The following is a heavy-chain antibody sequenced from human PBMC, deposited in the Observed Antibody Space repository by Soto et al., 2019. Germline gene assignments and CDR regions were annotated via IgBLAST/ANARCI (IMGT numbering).Heavy chain of an antibody. J-gene: IGHJ3*02. CDR2: IGSAGDT. V-gene: IGHV3-13*04. CDR1: GFTFSRYD. Sequence: PGGSLRLSCGASGFTFSRYDKQLVRQATGKGLEWVSGIGSAGDTYYPGSVKGRFTISRETAKNSLYLQMNSLRVEDTAVYFCVRDRGYPDSFDIWGPGTLVTVSS. CDR3: VRDRGYPDSFDI. D-gene: IGHD3-10*01.